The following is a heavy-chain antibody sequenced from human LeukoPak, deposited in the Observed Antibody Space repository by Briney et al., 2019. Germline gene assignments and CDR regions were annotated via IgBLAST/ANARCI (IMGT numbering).Heavy chain of an antibody. CDR2: ITSSDSYS. CDR3: ARQLDYYDKRDY. D-gene: IGHD3-22*01. CDR1: GYCSTNYG. V-gene: IGHV5-10-1*01. Sequence: PGECLQISCTGSGYCSTNYGISWVRHMPRDGLGWRGRITSSDSYSNYGPSFQDHVTISADRSISTAYLQWRRLKASDTAMYYCARQLDYYDKRDYWGQGNLVTVAS. J-gene: IGHJ4*02.